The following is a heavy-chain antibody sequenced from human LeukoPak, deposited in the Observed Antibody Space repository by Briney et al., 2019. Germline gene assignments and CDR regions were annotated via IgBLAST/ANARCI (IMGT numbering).Heavy chain of an antibody. J-gene: IGHJ4*02. D-gene: IGHD3-9*01. Sequence: GGSLRLSCAASGFTFSDYYMSRIRQAPGKGLEWVSYISSSSSYTSYADSVKGRFTISRDNAKNSLFLQMDSLRDEDTAVYFFARCDWLLAFDYWGQGTLVTVRS. CDR3: ARCDWLLAFDY. CDR1: GFTFSDYY. CDR2: ISSSSSYT. V-gene: IGHV3-11*06.